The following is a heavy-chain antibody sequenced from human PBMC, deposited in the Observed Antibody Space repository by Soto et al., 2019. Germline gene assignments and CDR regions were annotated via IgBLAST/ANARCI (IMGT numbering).Heavy chain of an antibody. V-gene: IGHV4-4*02. CDR3: ARVFSSGSGWMYYFDF. CDR1: SGSISTGNW. Sequence: QVELQESGPRLVKSSGTLSLTCEVSSGSISTGNWWSWVRQPPGKGLEWIGEIYYTGATNYNPSLKSRVIMTIDKSKDQFSLILTSATAADTALYYCARVFSSGSGWMYYFDFWGQGILVSVSS. CDR2: IYYTGAT. D-gene: IGHD6-25*01. J-gene: IGHJ4*02.